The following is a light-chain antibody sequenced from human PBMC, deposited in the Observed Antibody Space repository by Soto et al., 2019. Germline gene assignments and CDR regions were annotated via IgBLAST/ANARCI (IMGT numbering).Light chain of an antibody. CDR1: SSNIGAGYD. J-gene: IGLJ2*01. V-gene: IGLV1-40*01. Sequence: QSVLTQPPSVSGAPGQRVTISCTGSSSNIGAGYDVNWYQQIPGTAPRLLIYRNINRPSGVPDRFSGSKSGPSVSLAITGLQAEDEADYYCQSYDSSLSGSGVFGGGTKLTVL. CDR3: QSYDSSLSGSGV. CDR2: RNI.